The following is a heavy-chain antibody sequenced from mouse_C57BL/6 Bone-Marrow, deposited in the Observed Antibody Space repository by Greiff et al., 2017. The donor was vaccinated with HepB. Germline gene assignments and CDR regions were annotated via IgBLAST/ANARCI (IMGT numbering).Heavy chain of an antibody. CDR2: ISYDGSN. J-gene: IGHJ2*01. V-gene: IGHV3-6*01. CDR3: ARDLGLLPLFDY. Sequence: ESGPGLVKPSQSLSLTCSVTGYSITSGYYWNWIRQFPGNKLEWMGYISYDGSNNYNPSLKNRISITRDTSKNQFFLKLNSVTTEDTATYYCARDLGLLPLFDYWGQGTTLTVSS. CDR1: GYSITSGYY. D-gene: IGHD2-3*01.